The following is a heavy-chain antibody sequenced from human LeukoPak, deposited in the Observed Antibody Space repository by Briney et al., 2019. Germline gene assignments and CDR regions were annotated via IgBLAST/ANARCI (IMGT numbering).Heavy chain of an antibody. V-gene: IGHV5-51*01. Sequence: GESLKISCKGSGYSFTNYWIGWVRQMPGKGLKWMGIIYPGDSDTRSSPSFQGQVTISADKSISTAYLQWSSLKASDTAMYYCARRIGYSSGWPPDAFDIWGQGTKVTVSS. CDR3: ARRIGYSSGWPPDAFDI. CDR2: IYPGDSDT. J-gene: IGHJ3*02. CDR1: GYSFTNYW. D-gene: IGHD6-19*01.